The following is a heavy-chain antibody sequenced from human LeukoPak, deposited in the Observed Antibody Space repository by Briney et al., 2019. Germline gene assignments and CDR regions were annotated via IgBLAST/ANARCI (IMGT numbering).Heavy chain of an antibody. Sequence: GGSLRLSCAASGFTFSSYWMHWVRQAPGKGLVWVSRINSDGSSTSYADSVKGRFTMSRDISRNTLYLQVNSLRAEDTAVYYCAKDVAATIRGGGYYFDHWGQGTLVTVSS. CDR2: INSDGSST. CDR1: GFTFSSYW. CDR3: AKDVAATIRGGGYYFDH. D-gene: IGHD5-12*01. J-gene: IGHJ4*02. V-gene: IGHV3-74*01.